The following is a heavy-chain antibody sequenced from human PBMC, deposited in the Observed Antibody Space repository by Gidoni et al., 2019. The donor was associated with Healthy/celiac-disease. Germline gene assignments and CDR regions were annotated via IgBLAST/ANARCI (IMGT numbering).Heavy chain of an antibody. CDR3: ARDTAWSNYYYYGMDV. CDR2: IKQDGSEK. CDR1: GFTFSSYW. D-gene: IGHD2-8*02. Sequence: EVQLVESGGGLVQPGGSLRLSCAASGFTFSSYWMSWVRQAPGKGLEWVANIKQDGSEKYYVDSVKGRFTISRDNAKNSLYLQMNSLRAEDTAVYYCARDTAWSNYYYYGMDVWGQGTTVTVSS. J-gene: IGHJ6*02. V-gene: IGHV3-7*01.